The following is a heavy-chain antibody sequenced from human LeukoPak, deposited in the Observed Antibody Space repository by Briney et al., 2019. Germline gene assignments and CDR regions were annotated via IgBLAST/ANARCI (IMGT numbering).Heavy chain of an antibody. D-gene: IGHD3-10*01. Sequence: SETLSLTCSVSGGSIRNYDWSWVRQSAGKGLEWIGRIYDNGKTNYNPSLRGRVAMSVDTSKNQLSLKMSSVTAADTAVYYCARGYGSGSYYVYWGQGTLVTVSS. V-gene: IGHV4-4*07. CDR2: IYDNGKT. CDR3: ARGYGSGSYYVY. J-gene: IGHJ4*02. CDR1: GGSIRNYD.